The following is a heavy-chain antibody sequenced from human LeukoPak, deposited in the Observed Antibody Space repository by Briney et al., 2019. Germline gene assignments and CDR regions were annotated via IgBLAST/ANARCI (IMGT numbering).Heavy chain of an antibody. Sequence: GGSLRLSCAASGFTFSGHWMHWARQLPGEGLVWVSRISPTGSTTSYADSVKGRFTVSRDNAKNTLYLQVNNLRAEDTAVYYCARGPNSNWSGLDFWGQGTLLTVSS. CDR2: ISPTGSTT. V-gene: IGHV3-74*01. J-gene: IGHJ4*02. CDR3: ARGPNSNWSGLDF. CDR1: GFTFSGHW. D-gene: IGHD6-6*01.